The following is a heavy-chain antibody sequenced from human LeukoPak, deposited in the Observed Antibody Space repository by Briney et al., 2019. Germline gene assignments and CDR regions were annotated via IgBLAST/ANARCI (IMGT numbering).Heavy chain of an antibody. CDR1: GGTFSSYA. V-gene: IGHV1-69*04. Sequence: SVEVSCKASGGTFSSYAISWVRQAPGQGLEWMGRIIPIFGIANYAQKFQGRVTITADKSTSTAYMELSSLRSEDTAVYYCARGEMATIDNYYYYGMDVWGQGTTVTVSS. CDR3: ARGEMATIDNYYYYGMDV. D-gene: IGHD5-24*01. CDR2: IIPIFGIA. J-gene: IGHJ6*02.